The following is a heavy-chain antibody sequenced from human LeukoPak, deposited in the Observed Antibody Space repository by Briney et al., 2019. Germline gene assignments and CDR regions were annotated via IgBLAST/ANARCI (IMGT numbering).Heavy chain of an antibody. D-gene: IGHD6-13*01. Sequence: GGSLRLSCAASGFTFSSYEMNWVRQAPGKGLEWVSYISSSGSTIYYADSVKGRFTISRDNAKNSLYLQMNSLRAEDTAVYYCARDRTGRLQNSSGWYFSNFDYWGQGTLVTVSS. J-gene: IGHJ4*02. CDR1: GFTFSSYE. CDR2: ISSSGSTI. V-gene: IGHV3-48*03. CDR3: ARDRTGRLQNSSGWYFSNFDY.